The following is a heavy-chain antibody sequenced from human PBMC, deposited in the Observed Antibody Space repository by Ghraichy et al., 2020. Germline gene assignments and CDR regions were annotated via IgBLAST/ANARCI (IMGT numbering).Heavy chain of an antibody. V-gene: IGHV4-39*01. Sequence: SETLSLTCIVSGGSISSDNYYWGWIRQPPGKGLEWIGSIYYSGSTYYNPSLKSRVTISVDTSKNQFSLKLTSVTAADTAGYYCARQVIVVVVAATPLSPPGNVDYWGQGILVTVFS. CDR2: IYYSGST. J-gene: IGHJ4*02. D-gene: IGHD2-15*01. CDR1: GGSISSDNYY. CDR3: ARQVIVVVVAATPLSPPGNVDY.